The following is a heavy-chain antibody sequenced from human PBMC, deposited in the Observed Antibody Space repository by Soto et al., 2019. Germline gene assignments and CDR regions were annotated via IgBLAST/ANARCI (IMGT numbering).Heavy chain of an antibody. J-gene: IGHJ4*02. CDR1: GFTFSSYG. D-gene: IGHD6-13*01. CDR2: ISYDGSNK. Sequence: ESGGGVVQPGRSLRLSCAASGFTFSSYGMHWVRQAPGKGLEWVAVISYDGSNKYYADSVKGRFTISRDNSKNTLYLQMNSLRAEDTAVYYCAKPASSSWYYFDYWGQGTLVTVSS. V-gene: IGHV3-30*18. CDR3: AKPASSSWYYFDY.